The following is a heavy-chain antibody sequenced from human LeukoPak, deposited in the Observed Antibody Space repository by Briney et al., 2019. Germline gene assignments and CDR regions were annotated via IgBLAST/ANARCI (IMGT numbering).Heavy chain of an antibody. J-gene: IGHJ6*03. CDR2: IYTSGST. CDR1: GGSISSYY. D-gene: IGHD4-23*01. V-gene: IGHV4-4*07. CDR3: ARLHYGGNYGYYYYYMDV. Sequence: SETLSLTCTVSGGSISSYYWSWIRQPAGKGLEWIGRIYTSGSTNYNPSLKSRVTMSVDTSKNQFSLKLSSVTAADTAVYYCARLHYGGNYGYYYYYMDVWGKGTTVTVSS.